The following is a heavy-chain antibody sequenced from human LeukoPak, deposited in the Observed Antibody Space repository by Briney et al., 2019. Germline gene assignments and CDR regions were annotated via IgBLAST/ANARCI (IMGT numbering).Heavy chain of an antibody. D-gene: IGHD3-10*01. CDR2: IYSGGST. CDR3: ARTYYYGSGPPYNWFDP. J-gene: IGHJ5*02. CDR1: GFTVSSNY. Sequence: GGSLRLSCAASGFTVSSNYMSWVRQAPGKGLEWVSVIYSGGSTYYADSVKGRFTISRDNSKNTLYLQMNSLRAEDTAVYYCARTYYYGSGPPYNWFDPWGQGTLVTVSS. V-gene: IGHV3-53*05.